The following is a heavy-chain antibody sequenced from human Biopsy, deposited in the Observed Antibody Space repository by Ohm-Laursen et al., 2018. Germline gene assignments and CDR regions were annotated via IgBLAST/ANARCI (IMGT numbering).Heavy chain of an antibody. CDR1: GGSISSDY. CDR3: ARATNSTGWPYYYFYGMDV. Sequence: GTLSLTCTVSGGSISSDYWSWIRQTPGKGLEWIGYTYYSGSTNYNPSPKSRVTISVDTSKNQFSLRLNSVTAADTAVYYCARATNSTGWPYYYFYGMDVWGQGTTVTVSS. J-gene: IGHJ6*02. V-gene: IGHV4-59*01. CDR2: TYYSGST. D-gene: IGHD2/OR15-2a*01.